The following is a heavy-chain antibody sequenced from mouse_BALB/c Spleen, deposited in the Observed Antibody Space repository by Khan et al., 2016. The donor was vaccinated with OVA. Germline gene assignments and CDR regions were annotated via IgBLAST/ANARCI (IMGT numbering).Heavy chain of an antibody. CDR3: ARGSGNSRFAY. V-gene: IGHV1S137*01. Sequence: QVQLQQSGAELARPGASVKLSCKASGYTFTDYYINWVKQSHAKSLEWIGVISTYYGDADYNQKFKGKATMTVDKSSSTAYMELARLTSEDSAIYYCARGSGNSRFAYWGQGTLVTVSA. J-gene: IGHJ3*01. D-gene: IGHD1-3*01. CDR1: GYTFTDYY. CDR2: ISTYYGDA.